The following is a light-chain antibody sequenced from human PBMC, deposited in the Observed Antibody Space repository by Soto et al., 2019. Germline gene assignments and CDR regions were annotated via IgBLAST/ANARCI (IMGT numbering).Light chain of an antibody. CDR3: QSYDSNNQV. CDR1: SGSIASNY. CDR2: EDN. J-gene: IGLJ3*02. V-gene: IGLV6-57*04. Sequence: NFMLTQPNSVSESPGKTVTISCTRSSGSIASNYVQWYQQRPGSAPTTVIYEDNQRPSGVPDRFSGSIDSSSNSASLTISGLKTEDEAVYYCQSYDSNNQVFGGGTKVTVL.